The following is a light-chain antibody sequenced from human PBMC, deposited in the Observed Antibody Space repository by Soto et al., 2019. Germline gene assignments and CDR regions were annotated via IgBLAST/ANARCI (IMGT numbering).Light chain of an antibody. CDR3: LQLNSYPIA. CDR2: AAS. J-gene: IGKJ5*01. V-gene: IGKV1-9*01. CDR1: QGLSSD. Sequence: DIQLTQSPSFLSASVGDRVTITCRASQGLSSDLAWYQQKPGKAPKLLIYAASTLQSGVPSRFSGSGSGTEFTLTSSSLQPEDCATYYCLQLNSYPIAFGRGTRLEIK.